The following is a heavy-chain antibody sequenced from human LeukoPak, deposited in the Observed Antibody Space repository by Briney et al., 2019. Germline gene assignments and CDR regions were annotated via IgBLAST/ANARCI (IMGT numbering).Heavy chain of an antibody. J-gene: IGHJ6*03. D-gene: IGHD3-10*01. V-gene: IGHV1-46*01. Sequence: ASVKVSCKASGGTFTSYYMHWVRQAPGQGLEWMGIINPSGGSTSYAQKFQGRVTMTRDMSTSTVYMELRSLRSDDTAVYYCARKAGYYYMDVWGKGTTVTVSS. CDR1: GGTFTSYY. CDR2: INPSGGST. CDR3: ARKAGYYYMDV.